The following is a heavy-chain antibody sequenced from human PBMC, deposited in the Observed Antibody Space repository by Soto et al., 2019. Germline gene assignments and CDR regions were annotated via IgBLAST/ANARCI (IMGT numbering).Heavy chain of an antibody. V-gene: IGHV5-10-1*01. D-gene: IGHD6-13*01. CDR1: GYSFTTYW. CDR3: VRLIAGAAPDY. CDR2: IDPSDSYT. J-gene: IGHJ4*02. Sequence: GQSLKLSCKGSGYSFTTYWISWVHQMPGKGLEWMGRIDPSDSYTNYSPSSQGHVTISVDKSISTAYLQWSSLKASDTAMYYCVRLIAGAAPDYWGKGTLVTVSS.